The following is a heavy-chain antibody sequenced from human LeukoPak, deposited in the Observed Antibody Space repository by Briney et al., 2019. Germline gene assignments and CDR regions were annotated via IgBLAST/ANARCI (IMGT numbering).Heavy chain of an antibody. CDR3: AKDLSSGSYLSN. CDR2: ISSSSTYI. CDR1: GFTFSSYS. J-gene: IGHJ4*02. V-gene: IGHV3-21*01. D-gene: IGHD1-26*01. Sequence: GGSLRLSCAASGFTFSSYSMNWVRQAPGKGLEWVSFISSSSTYIYYADSLKGRFTISRDNSKNTLYLQMNSLRAEDTAVYYCAKDLSSGSYLSNWGQGTLVTVSS.